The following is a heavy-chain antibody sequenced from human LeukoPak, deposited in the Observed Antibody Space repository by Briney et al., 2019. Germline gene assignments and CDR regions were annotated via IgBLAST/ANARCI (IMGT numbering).Heavy chain of an antibody. J-gene: IGHJ4*02. V-gene: IGHV3-7*05. D-gene: IGHD4-17*01. Sequence: GGSLRLSCAASGFTFSGYWMNWVRQTPGKGLEWVANINRDGSEKYYVDSVKGRFTISRDNAKNSLYLQMYSLRAEDTAVYYCARDAHRGGDYDYWGQGTLVTVSS. CDR2: INRDGSEK. CDR1: GFTFSGYW. CDR3: ARDAHRGGDYDY.